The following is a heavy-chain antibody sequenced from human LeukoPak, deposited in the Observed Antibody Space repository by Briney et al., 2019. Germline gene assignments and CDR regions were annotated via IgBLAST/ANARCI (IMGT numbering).Heavy chain of an antibody. Sequence: ASVKVSCKASGGTFSSYAISWVRQAPGQGLEWMGGIIPIFGTADYAQKFQGRVTITADESTSTAYMELNSLRSEDTAVYYCAGDGYKTNWYFDLWGRGTLVTVSS. J-gene: IGHJ2*01. CDR2: IIPIFGTA. V-gene: IGHV1-69*13. CDR3: AGDGYKTNWYFDL. D-gene: IGHD5-24*01. CDR1: GGTFSSYA.